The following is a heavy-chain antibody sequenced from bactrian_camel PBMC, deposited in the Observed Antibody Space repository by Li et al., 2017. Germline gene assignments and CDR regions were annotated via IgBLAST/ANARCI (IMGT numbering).Heavy chain of an antibody. J-gene: IGHJ4*01. CDR3: AAADSRPRRMWDTEVIGGCDEYNS. CDR2: VTSDGTIT. V-gene: IGHV3-2*01. Sequence: QVQLVESGGGSVQAGGSLRLSCVASRFPYSSVYMGWFRQATGKDREGIATVTSDGTITYAESVKGRFTISKDKAENVLYLQMNSLKPEDTAMYYCAAADSRPRRMWDTEVIGGCDEYNSWGQGTQVTVS. D-gene: IGHD1*01. CDR1: RFPYSSVY.